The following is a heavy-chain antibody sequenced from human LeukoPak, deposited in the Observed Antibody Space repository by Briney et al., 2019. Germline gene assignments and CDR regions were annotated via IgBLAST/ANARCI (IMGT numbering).Heavy chain of an antibody. CDR1: GYTFTSYG. CDR3: ARPGIAVADDYFDY. CDR2: ISAYNGNT. D-gene: IGHD6-19*01. Sequence: ASVKVSCKASGYTFTSYGISWVRQAPGQGLEWMGWISAYNGNTNYAQKLQGRVTMTTDTSTSTAYMELRCLRSDDTAVYYCARPGIAVADDYFDYWGQGTLVTVSS. V-gene: IGHV1-18*01. J-gene: IGHJ4*02.